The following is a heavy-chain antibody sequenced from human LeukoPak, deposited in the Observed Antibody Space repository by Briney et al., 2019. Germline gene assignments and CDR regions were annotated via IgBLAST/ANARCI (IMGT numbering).Heavy chain of an antibody. CDR1: GYTFTSYY. CDR2: INPSGGST. Sequence: ASVKVSCKASGYTFTSYYMHWVRQAPGQGLEWMGMINPSGGSTSYAQKLQGRVTMTRDTSTSTVYMELSSLRSEDTAMYYCARERYCSGGNCFVTYYYGMDVWGQGTTVTVSS. CDR3: ARERYCSGGNCFVTYYYGMDV. V-gene: IGHV1-46*04. D-gene: IGHD2-15*01. J-gene: IGHJ6*02.